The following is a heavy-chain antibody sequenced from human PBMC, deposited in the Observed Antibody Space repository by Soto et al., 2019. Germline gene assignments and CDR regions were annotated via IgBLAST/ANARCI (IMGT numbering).Heavy chain of an antibody. CDR2: INAGNGNT. CDR3: AGPCYDRNYYCGMDV. D-gene: IGHD3-10*02. V-gene: IGHV1-3*01. J-gene: IGHJ6*02. Sequence: GASVKVSCKASGYTFTSYAMHWVRQAPGQRLEWMGWINAGNGNTKYSQKFQGRVTITRDTSASTAYMELSSLRSEDTAVYYCAGPCYDRNYYCGMDVWGQGTTVTVSS. CDR1: GYTFTSYA.